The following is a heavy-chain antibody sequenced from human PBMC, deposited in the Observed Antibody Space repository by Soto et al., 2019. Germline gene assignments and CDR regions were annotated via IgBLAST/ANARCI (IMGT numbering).Heavy chain of an antibody. V-gene: IGHV1-8*01. D-gene: IGHD6-13*01. CDR3: ARAYSSSWYFALYNWFDP. CDR1: GYTFTSYD. J-gene: IGHJ5*02. Sequence: ASVKVSCKASGYTFTSYDINWVRQATGQGLEWMGWMNPNSGNTGYAQKFQGRVTMTRNTSISTAYMELSSLRSEDTVVYYCARAYSSSWYFALYNWFDPWGQGTLVTVSS. CDR2: MNPNSGNT.